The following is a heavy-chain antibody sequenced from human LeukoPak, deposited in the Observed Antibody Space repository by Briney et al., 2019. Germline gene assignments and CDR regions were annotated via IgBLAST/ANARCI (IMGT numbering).Heavy chain of an antibody. J-gene: IGHJ5*02. D-gene: IGHD3-3*01. CDR2: IYHSGST. CDR3: ARGRITIFGVVIRRHLNWFDP. V-gene: IGHV4-38-2*02. Sequence: SETLSLTCTVSGYSISSGYYWGWIRQPPGKGLEWIGSIYHSGSTYYNPSLKSRVTISVDTSKNQFSLKLSSVTAADTAVYYCARGRITIFGVVIRRHLNWFDPWGQGTLVTVSS. CDR1: GYSISSGYY.